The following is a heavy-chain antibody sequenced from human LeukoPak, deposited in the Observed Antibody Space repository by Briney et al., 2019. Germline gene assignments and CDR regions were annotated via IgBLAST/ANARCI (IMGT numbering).Heavy chain of an antibody. Sequence: GGSLRLSCAASGFTFSSYAMHWVRQAPGKGLEWVALISYDGSNKYYADSVKGRFTISRDNSKNTLYLQMNSLRGEDTAVYYCAKVGNTWDFDYWGQGTLVTVSS. CDR3: AKVGNTWDFDY. CDR2: ISYDGSNK. D-gene: IGHD7-27*01. J-gene: IGHJ4*02. V-gene: IGHV3-30*18. CDR1: GFTFSSYA.